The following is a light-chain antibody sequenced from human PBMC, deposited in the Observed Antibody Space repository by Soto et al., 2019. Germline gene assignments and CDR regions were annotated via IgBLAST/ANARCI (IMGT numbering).Light chain of an antibody. Sequence: EIVLTQSPATLSLSPGERVTLSCRASQSVYNYLAWYQQKRGQAPRLLIYDASNRATGIPVRFRGSGSGTDFTLIISRLEPVDFAVYYCQQRYNWLTFGGGTEVQIK. J-gene: IGKJ4*01. CDR1: QSVYNY. V-gene: IGKV3-11*01. CDR3: QQRYNWLT. CDR2: DAS.